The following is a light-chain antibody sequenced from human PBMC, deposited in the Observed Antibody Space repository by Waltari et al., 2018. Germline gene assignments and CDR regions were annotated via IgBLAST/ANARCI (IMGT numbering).Light chain of an antibody. Sequence: QSALTQPASVSGSPGQSITISCTGTSSDVGSYNHVSWYQQYPAKVPKLSIYDVNKRPSWVSNRFSGFKSGNTASLTIFVLQAEDEADYYCCSYAGSSRGVFGTGTKVTV. CDR2: DVN. J-gene: IGLJ1*01. CDR3: CSYAGSSRGV. CDR1: SSDVGSYNH. V-gene: IGLV2-23*02.